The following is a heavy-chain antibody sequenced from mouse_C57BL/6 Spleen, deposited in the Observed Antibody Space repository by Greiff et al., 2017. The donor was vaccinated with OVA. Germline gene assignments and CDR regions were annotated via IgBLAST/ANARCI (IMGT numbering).Heavy chain of an antibody. CDR2: ISSGGSYT. CDR3: ARRFITTVVATGDY. D-gene: IGHD1-1*01. Sequence: VESGGDLVKPGGSLKLSCAASGFTFSSYGMSWVRQTPDKRLEWVATISSGGSYTYYPDSVKGRFTISRDNAKNTLYLQMSSLKSEDTAMYYCARRFITTVVATGDYWGQGTTRTVSS. V-gene: IGHV5-6*02. CDR1: GFTFSSYG. J-gene: IGHJ2*01.